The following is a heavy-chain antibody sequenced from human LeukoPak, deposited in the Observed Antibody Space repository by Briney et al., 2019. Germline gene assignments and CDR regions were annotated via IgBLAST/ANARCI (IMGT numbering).Heavy chain of an antibody. CDR1: GGSISSGSYY. D-gene: IGHD4-17*01. CDR2: IYTSGST. V-gene: IGHV4-61*02. Sequence: SETLSLTCTVSGGSISSGSYYWSWIRQPAGKGLEWIGRIYTSGSTNYNPSLKSRVTISVDTSKNQFSLKLSSVTAADTAVYYCAREDYANAFDIWDQGTMVTVSS. CDR3: AREDYANAFDI. J-gene: IGHJ3*02.